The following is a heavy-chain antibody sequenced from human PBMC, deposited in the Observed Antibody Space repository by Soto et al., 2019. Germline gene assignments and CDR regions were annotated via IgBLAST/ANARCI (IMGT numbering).Heavy chain of an antibody. V-gene: IGHV5-51*01. Sequence: GESLKISCRGSGYSFSTYWVAWVRQMPGKGLEWMGIIFPDDSDTRYSPSFQGQVTISADKSINTAYLQWSSLKASDTAMYYCTRQGIRRYCTNDICRYYFDYWGQGTLVTVSS. CDR2: IFPDDSDT. J-gene: IGHJ4*02. CDR1: GYSFSTYW. CDR3: TRQGIRRYCTNDICRYYFDY. D-gene: IGHD2-8*01.